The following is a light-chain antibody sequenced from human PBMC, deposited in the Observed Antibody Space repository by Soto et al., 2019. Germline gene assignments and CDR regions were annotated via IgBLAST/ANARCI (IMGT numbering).Light chain of an antibody. J-gene: IGLJ1*01. CDR2: SNN. CDR1: SSNIGSNT. V-gene: IGLV1-44*01. CDR3: AAWDDSLNACYV. Sequence: QSVLTRPPSASGTPGQRVTISCSGSSSNIGSNTVNWYQQLPGTAPKLLIYSNNQRPSGVPDRFSGSKSGTSASLAISGLQSEDEADYYCAAWDDSLNACYVFGTGTKVTVL.